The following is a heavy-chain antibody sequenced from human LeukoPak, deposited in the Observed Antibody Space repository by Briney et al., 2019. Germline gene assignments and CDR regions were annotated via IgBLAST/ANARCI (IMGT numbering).Heavy chain of an antibody. V-gene: IGHV3-23*01. Sequence: GGSLRLSCAASGFTFGSYGMSWVRQAPGKGLDWVSTISDGGSDTHYADSVKGRFTISRDDSKNTLYLQMNSLRAEDTAVYYCAKALYGDYGRFDYWGQGTLVTVSS. D-gene: IGHD4-17*01. J-gene: IGHJ4*02. CDR1: GFTFGSYG. CDR2: ISDGGSDT. CDR3: AKALYGDYGRFDY.